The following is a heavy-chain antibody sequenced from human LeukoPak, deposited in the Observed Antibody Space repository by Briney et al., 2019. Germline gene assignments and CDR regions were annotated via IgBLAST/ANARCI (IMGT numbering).Heavy chain of an antibody. D-gene: IGHD1-1*01. Sequence: GGSLRLSCVGSGFSFGASHLNWVRQAPGKGLEWISYIGSGYNSAYADSVRGRFTISRDNAKNSLYLVMNSLRAEDTAVYYCARHTSGWNLFDYWGQGTLVTVSS. J-gene: IGHJ4*02. V-gene: IGHV3-48*01. CDR3: ARHTSGWNLFDY. CDR2: IGSGYNSA. CDR1: GFSFGASH.